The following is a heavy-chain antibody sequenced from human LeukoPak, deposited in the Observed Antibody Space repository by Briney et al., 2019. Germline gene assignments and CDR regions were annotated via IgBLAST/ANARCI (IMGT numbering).Heavy chain of an antibody. J-gene: IGHJ4*02. CDR1: GGSISSSASY. Sequence: SETLSLTCAVSGGSISSSASYWGWIRQPPGKRLEWIGRIFYSGSTYYNPSPKSRVTIYVHTSNIQFSLRLSSVSAAETAMYYCARHGSTDYFDYWGQGTLVTVSS. CDR3: ARHGSTDYFDY. CDR2: IFYSGST. D-gene: IGHD2-2*03. V-gene: IGHV4-39*01.